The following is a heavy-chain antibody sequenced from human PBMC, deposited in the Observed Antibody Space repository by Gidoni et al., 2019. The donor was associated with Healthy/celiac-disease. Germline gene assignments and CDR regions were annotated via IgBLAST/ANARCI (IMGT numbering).Heavy chain of an antibody. Sequence: QVQLVQSGAEVTKPGASVKASCKASGSTFTSYYMHWVRQAPGQGLEWMGIINPIGGSTSYAQKFQGRVTMTRDTSTSTVYMELSSLRSEDTAVYYCARDKLGIQPNDYWGQGTLVTVSS. CDR1: GSTFTSYY. V-gene: IGHV1-46*01. D-gene: IGHD5-18*01. J-gene: IGHJ4*02. CDR2: INPIGGST. CDR3: ARDKLGIQPNDY.